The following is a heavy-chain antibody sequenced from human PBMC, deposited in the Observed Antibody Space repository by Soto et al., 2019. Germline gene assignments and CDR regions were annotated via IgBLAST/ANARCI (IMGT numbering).Heavy chain of an antibody. CDR1: GGTFSKYA. CDR3: ARPLRDRNYYYGLAV. D-gene: IGHD3-22*01. Sequence: QVQLVQSGAEMQQPGASVRVSCKASGGTFSKYAFSWVRQAPGQGLEWLGGTIPMFGTPNYAQKFQGRVAISADESTATVYMESSSLGSEDTAVYFCARPLRDRNYYYGLAVWGQGTTVTVSS. J-gene: IGHJ6*02. CDR2: TIPMFGTP. V-gene: IGHV1-69*01.